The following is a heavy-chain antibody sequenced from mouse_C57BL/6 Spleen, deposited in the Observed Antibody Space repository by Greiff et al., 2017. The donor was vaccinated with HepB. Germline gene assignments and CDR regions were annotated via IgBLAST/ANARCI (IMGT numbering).Heavy chain of an antibody. V-gene: IGHV1-55*01. CDR3: ARSAHDGYYLYAMDY. CDR2: IYPGSGST. D-gene: IGHD2-3*01. CDR1: GYTFTSYW. J-gene: IGHJ4*01. Sequence: QVQLQQPGAELVKPGASVKMSCKASGYTFTSYWITWVKQRPGQGLEWIGDIYPGSGSTNYNENFKSKATLTVDTSSSTAYMQLSSLTSEDSAVYYCARSAHDGYYLYAMDYWGQGTSVTVSS.